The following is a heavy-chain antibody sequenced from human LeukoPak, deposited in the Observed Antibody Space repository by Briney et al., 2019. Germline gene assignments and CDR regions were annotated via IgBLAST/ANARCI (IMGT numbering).Heavy chain of an antibody. CDR2: INHSGST. CDR3: ARRTRKLRLYWYFDL. Sequence: PSETLSLTCAVYAGSFSGYYWSWIRQPPGKGLEWIGEINHSGSTNYNPSLKSRVTISVDTSKNQFSLKLSSVTAADTAVYYCARRTRKLRLYWYFDLWGRGTLVTVSS. D-gene: IGHD3-10*01. V-gene: IGHV4-34*01. J-gene: IGHJ2*01. CDR1: AGSFSGYY.